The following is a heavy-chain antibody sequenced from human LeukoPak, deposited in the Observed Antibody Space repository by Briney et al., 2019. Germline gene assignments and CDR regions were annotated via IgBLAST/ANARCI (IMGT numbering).Heavy chain of an antibody. J-gene: IGHJ6*03. CDR3: ARDRYERYMDV. CDR2: IYYSGST. D-gene: IGHD2-2*01. CDR1: GGSISSYY. Sequence: SETLSLTCTVSGGSISSYYWSWIRQPPGKGLEWIGYIYYSGSTNYNPSLKSRVTISVDTSKNQFSLKLSSVTAADTAVYYCARDRYERYMDVWAKGPRSPSP. V-gene: IGHV4-59*01.